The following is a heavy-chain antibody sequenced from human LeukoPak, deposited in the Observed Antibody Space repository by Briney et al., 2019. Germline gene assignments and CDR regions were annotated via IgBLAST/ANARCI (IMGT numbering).Heavy chain of an antibody. CDR2: ISYDGSNK. Sequence: GRSLRLSCAASGFTFSSYAMHWVRQAPGKGLEWVAVISYDGSNKYYADSVKGRFTISRDNSKNTLYLQMNSLRAEDTAVYYCARDPTYYYDSSGYSETRPFDYWGQGTLVTVS. CDR1: GFTFSSYA. CDR3: ARDPTYYYDSSGYSETRPFDY. D-gene: IGHD3-22*01. V-gene: IGHV3-30*01. J-gene: IGHJ4*02.